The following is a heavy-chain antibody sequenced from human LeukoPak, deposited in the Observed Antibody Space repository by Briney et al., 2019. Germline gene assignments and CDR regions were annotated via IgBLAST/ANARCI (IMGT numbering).Heavy chain of an antibody. CDR1: GFTFSSYA. CDR2: ISGSGGST. CDR3: XXXXGGYYDSSGYYYLDY. D-gene: IGHD3-22*01. J-gene: IGHJ4*02. V-gene: IGHV3-23*01. Sequence: PGGSLRLSCAASGFTFSSYAMSWVRQAPGKGLEWVSAISGSGGSTYYADSVKGRFTISRDNSKNTLYLQMNSLRAEDTAVYYXXXXXGGYYDSSGYYYLDYWGQGTLVTVSS.